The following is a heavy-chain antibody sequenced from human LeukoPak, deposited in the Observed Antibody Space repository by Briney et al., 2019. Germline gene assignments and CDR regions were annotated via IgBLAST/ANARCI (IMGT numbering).Heavy chain of an antibody. J-gene: IGHJ4*02. CDR3: GRDRYGVLDY. D-gene: IGHD4-17*01. CDR2: IDTDGGSI. Sequence: GGSLRLSCAASGFTFSSFWMHWVRQAPGKGLVWVSRIDTDGGSISYADSVKGRFTVSRDNAKNTLYLQMSSLRVEDTAVYYCGRDRYGVLDYWGQGTRASVSS. V-gene: IGHV3-74*01. CDR1: GFTFSSFW.